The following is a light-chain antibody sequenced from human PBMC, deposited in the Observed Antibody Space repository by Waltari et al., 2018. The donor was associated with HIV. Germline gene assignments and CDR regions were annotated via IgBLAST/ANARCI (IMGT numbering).Light chain of an antibody. CDR3: SSYAGNNNFVV. J-gene: IGLJ2*01. CDR2: EVY. V-gene: IGLV2-8*01. CDR1: NSDIGGYDY. Sequence: QSALTQPPSASGSPGQSVSISCTGTNSDIGGYDYVSWYRQLPGSAPKLLVYEVYKRPSGAPARFFGSKSGNTASLTISGLQAEDEGDYYCSSYAGNNNFVVFGGGTKVTVL.